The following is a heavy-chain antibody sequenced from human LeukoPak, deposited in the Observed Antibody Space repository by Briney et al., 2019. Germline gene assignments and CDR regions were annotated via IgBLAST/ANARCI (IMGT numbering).Heavy chain of an antibody. J-gene: IGHJ4*02. CDR1: GFTFSSYW. CDR2: INSDGSST. Sequence: PGGSLRLSCAASGFTFSSYWMHWVRQAPGRGLVWVSRINSDGSSTSYADSVKGRFTISRDNAKNTLYLQMNSLRAEDTAVYYCAGDTRMVRGVIQEYWGQGTLVTVSS. V-gene: IGHV3-74*01. CDR3: AGDTRMVRGVIQEY. D-gene: IGHD3-10*01.